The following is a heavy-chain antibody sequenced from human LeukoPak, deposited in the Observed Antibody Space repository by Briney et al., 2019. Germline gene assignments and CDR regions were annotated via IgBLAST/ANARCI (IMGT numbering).Heavy chain of an antibody. CDR2: IYYSGST. Sequence: SETLSLTCTVSGGSISSGGYYWSWIRQHPGRGLEWIGYIYYSGSTNYNPSLKSRVTISVDTSKNQFSLKLSSVTAADTAVYYCARERAGGITGTTWGQGTMVTVSS. CDR3: ARERAGGITGTT. J-gene: IGHJ3*01. V-gene: IGHV4-61*08. CDR1: GGSISSGGYY. D-gene: IGHD1-7*01.